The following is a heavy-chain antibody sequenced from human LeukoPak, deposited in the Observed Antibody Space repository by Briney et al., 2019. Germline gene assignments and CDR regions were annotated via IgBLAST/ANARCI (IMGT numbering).Heavy chain of an antibody. J-gene: IGHJ5*02. CDR1: GFTFNNYA. V-gene: IGHV3-23*01. D-gene: IGHD3-10*01. Sequence: PGGSLRLSCAASGFTFNNYAMSWVRPAPGKGLEWVSAISGGGGSTYYADSVKGRFTISRDNSKNTLYLQMNSLRAEDTAVYYCAKDGYGSGSSHPKNWFDPWGQGTLVTVSS. CDR3: AKDGYGSGSSHPKNWFDP. CDR2: ISGGGGST.